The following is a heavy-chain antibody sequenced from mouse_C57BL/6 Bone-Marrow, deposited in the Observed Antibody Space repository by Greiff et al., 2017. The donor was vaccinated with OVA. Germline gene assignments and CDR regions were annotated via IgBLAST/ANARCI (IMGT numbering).Heavy chain of an antibody. CDR3: ARGFQYYFDY. J-gene: IGHJ2*01. V-gene: IGHV1-64*01. Sequence: VQLQQPGAELVKPGASVKLSCKASGYTFTSYWMHWVKQRPGQGLEWIGMIHPNSGSNNYNEKFKSKATLTVDKSSSTAYMQLSSLTSEDSAVYFCARGFQYYFDYWGQGTTLTVSS. CDR2: IHPNSGSN. CDR1: GYTFTSYW.